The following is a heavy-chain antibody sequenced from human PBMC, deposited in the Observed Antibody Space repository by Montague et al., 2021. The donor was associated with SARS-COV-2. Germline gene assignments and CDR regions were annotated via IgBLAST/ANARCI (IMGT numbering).Heavy chain of an antibody. CDR1: GGSFNDYY. CDR2: INHGGST. Sequence: SETLSLTCAVYGGSFNDYYWSWIRQPPGKGLEWIGEINHGGSTNYSPSPKSRVTISADTSKNQFSLKLKSVTAADTANYYCARGHQGVAMIVVVMIGAKYYFDYWGQGSLVTVSS. J-gene: IGHJ4*02. CDR3: ARGHQGVAMIVVVMIGAKYYFDY. D-gene: IGHD3-22*01. V-gene: IGHV4-34*01.